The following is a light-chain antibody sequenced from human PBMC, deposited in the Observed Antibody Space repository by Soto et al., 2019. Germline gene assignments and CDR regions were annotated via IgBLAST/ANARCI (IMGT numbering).Light chain of an antibody. J-gene: IGKJ1*01. CDR3: QQYNNRPPWT. CDR2: AAS. V-gene: IGKV3-15*01. CDR1: QTIDTN. Sequence: EIVMTQSPGTLSLSPWEIATLSCRASQTIDTNLAWYQQKPGQAPRLLIFAASTRATGIPARFSGSGSGTEFSLTITSLQSEDFALYYCQQYNNRPPWTFGQGTKVDIK.